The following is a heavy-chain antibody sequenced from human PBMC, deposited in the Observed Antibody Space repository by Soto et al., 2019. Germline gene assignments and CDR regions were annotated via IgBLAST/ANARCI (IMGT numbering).Heavy chain of an antibody. Sequence: QVHLVQSGAEVKKPGASVKVSCKASGYTFTSYGITWVRQAPGQGLEWMGWISAHNGNTDYAQKLQGRVIVTRDTSTSTAYMGRRGLRSDDTAVYYCARGRYGDYWGQGALVTVSS. CDR2: ISAHNGNT. V-gene: IGHV1-18*01. J-gene: IGHJ4*02. CDR1: GYTFTSYG. D-gene: IGHD1-1*01. CDR3: ARGRYGDY.